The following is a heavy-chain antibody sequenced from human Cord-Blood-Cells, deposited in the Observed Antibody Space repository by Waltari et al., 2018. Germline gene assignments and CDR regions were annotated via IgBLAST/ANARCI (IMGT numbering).Heavy chain of an antibody. CDR2: IDYSGST. CDR1: GGSISSYY. D-gene: IGHD3-22*01. Sequence: QVQLQESGPGLVKPSETLSLTCTVSGGSISSYYWSWIRPPPGKGLEWIWYIDYSGSTNYNPSLKSRVTISVDTSKNQFSLKLSSVTAADTAVYYCARGMEVIVYWGQGTLVTVSS. CDR3: ARGMEVIVY. J-gene: IGHJ4*02. V-gene: IGHV4-59*01.